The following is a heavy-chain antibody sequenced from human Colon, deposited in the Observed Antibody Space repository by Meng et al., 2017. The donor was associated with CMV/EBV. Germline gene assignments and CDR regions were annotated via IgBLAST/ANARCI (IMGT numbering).Heavy chain of an antibody. D-gene: IGHD3-10*01. CDR1: GFTFSSYE. CDR2: ISSSGSTT. Sequence: GESLKISCAASGFTFSSYEMKWVRQGPGKGLEWVAYISSSGSTTYYADSVKGRFTISRDNANNSLYLQMNGLRAEDTAVYYCARVDDDDGTGSSYRHLDHWGQGTLVTVSS. J-gene: IGHJ4*01. CDR3: ARVDDDDGTGSSYRHLDH. V-gene: IGHV3-48*03.